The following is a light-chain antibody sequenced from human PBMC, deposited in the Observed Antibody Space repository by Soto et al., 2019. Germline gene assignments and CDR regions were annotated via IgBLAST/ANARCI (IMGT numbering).Light chain of an antibody. CDR2: DAS. CDR3: QQYYSFRLT. J-gene: IGKJ4*01. V-gene: IGKV1-5*01. CDR1: QRISYC. Sequence: DIQMTQSPSTLSASVGDRVTITCRASQRISYCLAWYQQKPGEAPKLLIYDASSLESGVPSRFSGSGYGTEFTPTISRLQPDDFATYYCQQYYSFRLTFGGGTQVEIK.